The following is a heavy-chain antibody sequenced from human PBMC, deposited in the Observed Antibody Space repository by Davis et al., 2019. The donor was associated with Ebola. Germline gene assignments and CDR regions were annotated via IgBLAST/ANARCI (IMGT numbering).Heavy chain of an antibody. D-gene: IGHD2-2*02. CDR2: INHSGST. CDR1: GGSFSGYY. CDR3: ARIGYCSSISCYTFDAFDI. J-gene: IGHJ3*02. Sequence: SETLSLTCAVYGGSFSGYYWSWIRQSPGKGLEWIGEINHSGSTKYNPSLKSRPTISVDTSKNQFSLILSSVTAADTAVYYCARIGYCSSISCYTFDAFDIWGQGTMVTVSS. V-gene: IGHV4-34*01.